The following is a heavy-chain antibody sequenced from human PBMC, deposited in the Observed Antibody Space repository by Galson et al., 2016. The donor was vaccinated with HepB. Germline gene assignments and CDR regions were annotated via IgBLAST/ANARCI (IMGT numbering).Heavy chain of an antibody. V-gene: IGHV1-2*06. CDR3: ASSGYYSNLNY. CDR1: GNTFTGDY. Sequence: SVKVSCKASGNTFTGDYLHWVRQAPGQGLEWMGRVNPSSGSTIYAHNFQGRVTMTRDTSIGTAYMELSRLRSDDTAVYYCASSGYYSNLNYWGQGTLSPSP. J-gene: IGHJ4*02. CDR2: VNPSSGST. D-gene: IGHD3-22*01.